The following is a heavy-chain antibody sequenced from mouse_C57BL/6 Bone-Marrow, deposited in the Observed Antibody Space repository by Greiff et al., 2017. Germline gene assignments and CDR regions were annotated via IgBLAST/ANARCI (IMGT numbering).Heavy chain of an antibody. CDR3: ARSGHYYYGSSWHYAMDY. CDR2: VNTNNGGT. J-gene: IGHJ4*01. V-gene: IGHV1-18*01. CDR1: GDTCTDDD. D-gene: IGHD1-1*01. Sequence: VQLQHSGPELVKPGASVKIPCKASGDTCTDDDRDRVKQSHGKRTVWIGDVNTNNGGTIYNQKFKGKATLTVDKSSSTAYMELRSLTSEDTAVYYCARSGHYYYGSSWHYAMDYWGQGTSVTVSS.